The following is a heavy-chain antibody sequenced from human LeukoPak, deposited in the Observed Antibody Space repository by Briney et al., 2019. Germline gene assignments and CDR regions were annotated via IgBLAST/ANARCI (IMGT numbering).Heavy chain of an antibody. CDR3: AVGGVLTLTFDD. CDR1: GGSINSHY. V-gene: IGHV4-59*11. Sequence: SETLSLTCTVSGGSINSHYWSWIRQPPGKGLEWIGHIYYSGTIHYSPSLQSRVIISVDMSKNQFSLKMNSVTAADTALYYCAVGGVLTLTFDDWGQGTQVTVSS. J-gene: IGHJ4*02. CDR2: IYYSGTI. D-gene: IGHD3-16*01.